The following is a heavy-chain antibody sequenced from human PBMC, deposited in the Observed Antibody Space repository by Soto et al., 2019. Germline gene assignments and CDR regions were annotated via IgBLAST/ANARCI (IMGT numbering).Heavy chain of an antibody. CDR2: IIPILGIA. Sequence: QVQLVQSGAEVKKPGSSVKVSCKASGGTFSSYTISWVRQAPGQGLEWMGRIIPILGIANYAQKFQGRVTITADKPTSTAYMELSSLRSEDTAVYYCARAGPAEMANPDDYWGQGTLVTVSS. V-gene: IGHV1-69*02. CDR3: ARAGPAEMANPDDY. J-gene: IGHJ4*02. D-gene: IGHD5-12*01. CDR1: GGTFSSYT.